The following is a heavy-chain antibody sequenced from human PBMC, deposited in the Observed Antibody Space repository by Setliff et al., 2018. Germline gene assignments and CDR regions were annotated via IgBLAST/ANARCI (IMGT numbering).Heavy chain of an antibody. CDR2: IKQDGSEK. V-gene: IGHV3-7*01. CDR1: GFTFSSYA. D-gene: IGHD3-16*01. J-gene: IGHJ4*02. Sequence: GGSLRLSCAASGFTFSSYAMSWVRQAPGKGLEWVANIKQDGSEKYYVDSVKGRFTISRDNAKNSLYLQMNSLRAEDTAVYYCARDGGDCWGQGTLVTVS. CDR3: ARDGGDC.